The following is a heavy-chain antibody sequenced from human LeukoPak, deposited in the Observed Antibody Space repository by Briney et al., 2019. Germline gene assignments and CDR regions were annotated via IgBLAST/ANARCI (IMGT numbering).Heavy chain of an antibody. CDR1: GGSFSSYY. Sequence: SETLSLTCAVYGGSFSSYYWSWIRQPPGKGLEWIGEINHSGSTNYNPSLKSRVTISVDTSKNQFSLKLSSVTAADTAVYYCARGGYSYARLGGRHFDYWGQGTLVTVSS. J-gene: IGHJ4*02. CDR3: ARGGYSYARLGGRHFDY. CDR2: INHSGST. D-gene: IGHD5-18*01. V-gene: IGHV4-34*01.